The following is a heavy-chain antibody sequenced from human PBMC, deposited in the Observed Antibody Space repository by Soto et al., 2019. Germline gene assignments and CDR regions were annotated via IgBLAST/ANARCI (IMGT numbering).Heavy chain of an antibody. CDR1: GYTLTELS. CDR2: FDPEDGET. Sequence: GESLKISCKVSGYTLTELSMHWVRQAPGKGLEWMGGFDPEDGETIYAQKFQGRVTMTEDTSTDTAYMELSSLRSEDTAVYYCATTANPVDCSGGSCYWFDPWGQGTLVTVSS. CDR3: ATTANPVDCSGGSCYWFDP. V-gene: IGHV1-24*01. J-gene: IGHJ5*02. D-gene: IGHD2-15*01.